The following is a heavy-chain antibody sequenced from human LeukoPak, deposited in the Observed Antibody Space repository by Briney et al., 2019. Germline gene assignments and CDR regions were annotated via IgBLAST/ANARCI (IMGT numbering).Heavy chain of an antibody. V-gene: IGHV3-53*01. CDR2: IYSGDTT. CDR3: ARPHSSGGLYY. Sequence: GGSLRLSCAASGFTVSSNYMSWVRQAPGKGLEWVSVIYSGDTTYYADSVKGRFTISRDNSKNTLYLQMNSLRAEDTAVYYCARPHSSGGLYYWGQGTLVTVSS. J-gene: IGHJ4*02. CDR1: GFTVSSNY. D-gene: IGHD5-12*01.